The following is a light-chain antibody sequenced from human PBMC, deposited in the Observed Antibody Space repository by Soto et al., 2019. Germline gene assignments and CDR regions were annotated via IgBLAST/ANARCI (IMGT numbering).Light chain of an antibody. Sequence: DLQMTQSPSTLSASVGDRVTITCPASQSISSWLAWYQQKPGKAPKLLIYKASSLVSGVPSRFSGSGSGSGFPLTISSLQPDDFAAYCCQQYNSYSWTFGQGTKVEIK. J-gene: IGKJ1*01. V-gene: IGKV1-5*03. CDR3: QQYNSYSWT. CDR2: KAS. CDR1: QSISSW.